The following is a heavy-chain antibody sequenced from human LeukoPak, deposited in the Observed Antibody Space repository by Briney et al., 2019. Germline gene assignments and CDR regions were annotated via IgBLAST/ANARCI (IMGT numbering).Heavy chain of an antibody. D-gene: IGHD1-14*01. CDR2: ISSSSSYT. CDR1: GFTFSDYY. Sequence: PGGSLRLSCAASGFTFSDYYMSWIRQAPGKGLEWVSYISSSSSYTNYADSVKGRFTNSRDNAKNSLYLQMNSLRAEDTAVYYCARLSVGRDYFDYWGQGTLVTVSS. CDR3: ARLSVGRDYFDY. J-gene: IGHJ4*02. V-gene: IGHV3-11*03.